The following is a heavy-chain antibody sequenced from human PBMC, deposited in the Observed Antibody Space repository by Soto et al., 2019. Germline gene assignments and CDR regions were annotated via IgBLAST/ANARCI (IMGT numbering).Heavy chain of an antibody. CDR1: SGSISSSNW. Sequence: SETLSLTCAVSSGSISSSNWWSWVRQPPGKGLEWIGEIYHSGSTNYNPSLKSRVTISVDKSKNQFSLKLSSVTAADTAVYYCARMVRGVNAFDIWGQGTMVTVSS. V-gene: IGHV4-4*02. CDR2: IYHSGST. CDR3: ARMVRGVNAFDI. J-gene: IGHJ3*02. D-gene: IGHD3-10*01.